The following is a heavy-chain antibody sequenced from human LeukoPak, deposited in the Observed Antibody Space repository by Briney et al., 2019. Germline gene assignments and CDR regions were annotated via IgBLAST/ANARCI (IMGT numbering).Heavy chain of an antibody. CDR2: ISQDGSEK. J-gene: IGHJ5*01. Sequence: GGSLRHSCAASGFSFNTYWVTWFRQTPGKGLEWVAHISQDGSEKYYVDSVKGRFTISRDNAKNSLYLQMNSLRADDTAVYFCARDREGSSWYDFWGQGTPVTVSS. V-gene: IGHV3-7*04. CDR1: GFSFNTYW. D-gene: IGHD6-13*01. CDR3: ARDREGSSWYDF.